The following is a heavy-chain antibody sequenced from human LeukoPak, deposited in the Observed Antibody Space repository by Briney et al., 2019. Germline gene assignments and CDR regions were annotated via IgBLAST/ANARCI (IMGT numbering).Heavy chain of an antibody. J-gene: IGHJ4*02. Sequence: GGSLRLSCAASGFTFSSSDMSWVRQAPGSGLEWVSSIRHSDSNTYYADSVMGRFTISRDNSKNTLYLQMNSLRAEDTAVYYCAKVGGSYSIDYWGQGTLVTVSS. CDR1: GFTFSSSD. D-gene: IGHD1-26*01. V-gene: IGHV3-23*05. CDR2: IRHSDSNT. CDR3: AKVGGSYSIDY.